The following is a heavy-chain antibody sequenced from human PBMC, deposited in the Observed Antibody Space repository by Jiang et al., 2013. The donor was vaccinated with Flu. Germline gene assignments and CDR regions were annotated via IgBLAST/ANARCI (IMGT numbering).Heavy chain of an antibody. CDR1: GYTFTSYA. D-gene: IGHD5-24*01. CDR3: AREESRDGYNYVLDY. Sequence: GAEVKKPGASVKVSCKASGYTFTSYAMHWVRQAPGQRLEWMGWINAGNGNTKYSQKFQGRVTITRDTSASTAYMELRSLRSDDTAVYYCAREESRDGYNYVLDYWGQGTLVTVSS. CDR2: INAGNGNT. J-gene: IGHJ4*02. V-gene: IGHV1-3*01.